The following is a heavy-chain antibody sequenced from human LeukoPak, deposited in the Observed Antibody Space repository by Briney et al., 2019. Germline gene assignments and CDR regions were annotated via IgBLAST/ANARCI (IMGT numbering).Heavy chain of an antibody. D-gene: IGHD3-9*01. V-gene: IGHV3-23*01. CDR1: GFTFSSYA. CDR2: ISGSGGST. Sequence: GGSLRLSCAASGFTFSSYAMSWVRQAPGKGLEWVSAISGSGGSTYYADSVKGRFTISRDNSKNTLYLQMNSLRAEDTAVYYCAKRPYYDILTGYYDYWGQGTLVTVSS. CDR3: AKRPYYDILTGYYDY. J-gene: IGHJ4*02.